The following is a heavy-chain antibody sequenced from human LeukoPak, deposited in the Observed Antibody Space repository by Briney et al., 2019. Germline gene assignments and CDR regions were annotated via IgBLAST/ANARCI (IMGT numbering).Heavy chain of an antibody. D-gene: IGHD3-22*01. CDR1: GGSISSYY. CDR2: IYTSGST. J-gene: IGHJ6*03. V-gene: IGHV4-4*07. Sequence: SETLSLTCTVSGGSISSYYWSWIRQPAGKGLEWIGRIYTSGSTNYNPSLKSRVTISVDKSKNQFSLKLSSVTAADTAVYYCARTGDDSSWYPYYYYYYMDVWGKGTTVTVSS. CDR3: ARTGDDSSWYPYYYYYYMDV.